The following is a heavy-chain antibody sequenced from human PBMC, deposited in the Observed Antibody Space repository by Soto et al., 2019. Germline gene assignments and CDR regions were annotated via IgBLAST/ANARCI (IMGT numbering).Heavy chain of an antibody. V-gene: IGHV1-2*04. CDR3: ASADFSSGWHNWFDP. J-gene: IGHJ5*02. CDR1: GYTFTSYG. CDR2: INPNSGGK. D-gene: IGHD6-19*01. Sequence: GASVKVSCKASGYTFTSYGISWVRQAPGQGLEWMGWINPNSGGKNYAQKFQGWVTMTRDTSISTAYMELSRLRSDDTAVYYCASADFSSGWHNWFDPWGQGTLVTVSS.